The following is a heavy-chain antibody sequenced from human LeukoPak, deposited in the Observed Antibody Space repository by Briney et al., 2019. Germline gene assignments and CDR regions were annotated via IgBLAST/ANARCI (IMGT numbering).Heavy chain of an antibody. CDR3: AKEGRTPRVGATLDY. Sequence: GGSLRLSCAASGFTFSSYSMSWVRQAPGKGLEWVSAISGSGGSTYYADSVKGRFTISRDNSKNTLYLQMNSLSAEDTAVYYCAKEGRTPRVGATLDYWGQGTLVTVSS. CDR2: ISGSGGST. CDR1: GFTFSSYS. V-gene: IGHV3-23*01. D-gene: IGHD1-26*01. J-gene: IGHJ4*02.